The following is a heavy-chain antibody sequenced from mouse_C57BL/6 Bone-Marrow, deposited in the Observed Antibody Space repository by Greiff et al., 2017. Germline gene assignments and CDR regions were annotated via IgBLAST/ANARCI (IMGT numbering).Heavy chain of an antibody. J-gene: IGHJ4*01. CDR3: ARGDGYSYYYAMDY. CDR2: ISSGGSYT. CDR1: GFTFSSYG. V-gene: IGHV5-6*01. D-gene: IGHD2-3*01. Sequence: EVQLQESGGDLVKPGGSLKLSCAASGFTFSSYGMSWVRQTPDKRLEWVATISSGGSYTYYPDSVKGRFTISRDNAKNTLYLQMSSLKSEDTAMYYCARGDGYSYYYAMDYWGQGTSHTVSS.